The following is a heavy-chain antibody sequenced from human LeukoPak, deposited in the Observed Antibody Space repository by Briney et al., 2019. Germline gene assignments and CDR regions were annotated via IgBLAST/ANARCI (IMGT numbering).Heavy chain of an antibody. CDR2: ISWNSGSI. J-gene: IGHJ5*02. D-gene: IGHD4-17*01. CDR3: AKDRDYGDYGGFDP. CDR1: GFTFDDYA. V-gene: IGHV3-9*01. Sequence: AGGSLRLSCAASGFTFDDYAMHWVRQAPGKGLEWVSGISWNSGSIGYADSVKGRFTISRDNAKNSLYLQMNSLRAEDTALYYCAKDRDYGDYGGFDPWGQGTLVTVSS.